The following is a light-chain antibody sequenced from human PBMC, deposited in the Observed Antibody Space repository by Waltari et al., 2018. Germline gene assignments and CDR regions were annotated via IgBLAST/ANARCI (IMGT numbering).Light chain of an antibody. CDR3: LQDYNYPPMYT. J-gene: IGKJ2*01. Sequence: AIQMTQSPSSLSASVGGRVTITCRASQGIRNDLGWYQQKPGKAPKLLIYAASSLQSGVPSRFSGSGSGTDFTLTISSLQPEDFATYYCLQDYNYPPMYTFGQGTKLEIK. CDR2: AAS. CDR1: QGIRND. V-gene: IGKV1-6*01.